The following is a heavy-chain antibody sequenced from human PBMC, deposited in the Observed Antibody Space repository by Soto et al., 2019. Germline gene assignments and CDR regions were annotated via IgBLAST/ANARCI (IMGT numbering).Heavy chain of an antibody. V-gene: IGHV1-69*06. J-gene: IGHJ4*02. Sequence: QVQLVQSGAEVKKPGSSVNVSCKASGGTFNTFAISWVRQAPGQGLEYLGGIVPILGPAFYAQRFQGRVTLTGEKAHDTAYLEVGSLSSEDTAVYYWARAAKRYFGSWGQGTQVTVSS. CDR3: ARAAKRYFGS. CDR2: IVPILGPA. CDR1: GGTFNTFA.